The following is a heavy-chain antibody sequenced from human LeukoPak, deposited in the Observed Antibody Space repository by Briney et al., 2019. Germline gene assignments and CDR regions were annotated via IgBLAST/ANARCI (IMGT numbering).Heavy chain of an antibody. Sequence: SETLSLTRTVSGGSISSGGYYWSWIRQHPGKGLEWIGYIYYSGSTYYNPSLKSRVTISVDTSKNQFSLKLSSVTAADTAVYYCARDSGYYDSSGYYYVGNWFDPWGQGTLVTVSS. D-gene: IGHD3-22*01. CDR2: IYYSGST. V-gene: IGHV4-31*03. CDR3: ARDSGYYDSSGYYYVGNWFDP. J-gene: IGHJ5*02. CDR1: GGSISSGGYY.